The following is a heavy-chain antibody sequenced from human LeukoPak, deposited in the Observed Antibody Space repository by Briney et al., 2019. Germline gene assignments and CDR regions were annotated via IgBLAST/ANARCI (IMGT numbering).Heavy chain of an antibody. CDR2: ISGSGGGT. CDR1: GVTFSSYV. V-gene: IGHV3-23*01. Sequence: TGGSLRLSCEASGVTFSSYVMGWVRQAPGKGPEWVSGISGSGGGTYYADFVKGRFAISRDNSKNTLYLQMNSLRAEDSAVYYCVQEGPRGLAFDVWGQGTKVTVSS. J-gene: IGHJ3*01. CDR3: VQEGPRGLAFDV.